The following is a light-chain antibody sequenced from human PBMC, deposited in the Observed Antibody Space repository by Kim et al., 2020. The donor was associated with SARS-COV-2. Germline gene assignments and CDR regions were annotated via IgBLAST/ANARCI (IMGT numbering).Light chain of an antibody. CDR1: QSVFTRA. Sequence: LSPGERAPPSCTASQSVFTRATSCGQQKTGPGLRRCTYGVPSGATVVPDRFSGSASRTDFTLTISRLEPEDVAVYYCQQYGSSPLTFGGGTKVEI. CDR3: QQYGSSPLT. CDR2: GVP. V-gene: IGKV3-20*01. J-gene: IGKJ4*01.